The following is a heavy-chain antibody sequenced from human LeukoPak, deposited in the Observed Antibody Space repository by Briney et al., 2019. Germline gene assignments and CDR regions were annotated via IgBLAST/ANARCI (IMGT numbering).Heavy chain of an antibody. CDR2: MNSDGSIT. D-gene: IGHD3/OR15-3a*01. J-gene: IGHJ4*02. V-gene: IGHV3-74*01. CDR1: GFTFSIYW. CDR3: AKENESPDL. Sequence: GGSLRLSCAASGFTFSIYWMHWVRQAPGQGLVWVSNMNSDGSITNYADSVKGRFTISRDNAKNTLYLQKNSLGVEDTGIYYCAKENESPDLWVQGALVTDCS.